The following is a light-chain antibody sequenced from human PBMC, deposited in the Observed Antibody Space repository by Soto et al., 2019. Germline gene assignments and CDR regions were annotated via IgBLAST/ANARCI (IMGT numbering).Light chain of an antibody. J-gene: IGKJ1*01. Sequence: EILMTQSPATLSVSPGERATLSCRASQSVGSNLAWYQHKPGQXXRXXXXGXXXXAXGIPDRFSGSGSGTDFTLTTSSREPEDFAVYYCQQYGTSAGTVGQGTKVDIK. CDR2: GXX. CDR3: QQYGTSAGT. V-gene: IGKV3D-15*01. CDR1: QSVGSN.